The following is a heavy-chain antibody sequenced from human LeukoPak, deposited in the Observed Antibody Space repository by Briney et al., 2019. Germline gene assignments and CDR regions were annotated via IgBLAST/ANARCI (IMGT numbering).Heavy chain of an antibody. V-gene: IGHV3-21*01. CDR1: GFTFSSYN. Sequence: SGGSLRLSCAGSGFTFSSYNINWVRQAPGKGLEWVSSVSSSGSFTYHADSVKGRFTISRDNANNSVDLQMNSLSAEDTAVYYCARDTYNFWSDRNYYYMDVWGKGTTVTVSS. CDR2: VSSSGSFT. J-gene: IGHJ6*03. CDR3: ARDTYNFWSDRNYYYMDV. D-gene: IGHD3-3*01.